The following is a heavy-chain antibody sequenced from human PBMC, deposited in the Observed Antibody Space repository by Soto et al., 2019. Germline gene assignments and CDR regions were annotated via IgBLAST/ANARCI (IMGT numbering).Heavy chain of an antibody. J-gene: IGHJ4*02. Sequence: SETLSLTCTVSGGSISSSSYYWGLIRQPPGKGLEWIGSIYYSGSTYYNPSLKSRVTISVDTSKNQFSLKLSSVTAADTAVYYCAAVATTRGFDYWGQGTLVTVSS. CDR2: IYYSGST. V-gene: IGHV4-39*01. CDR1: GGSISSSSYY. CDR3: AAVATTRGFDY. D-gene: IGHD5-12*01.